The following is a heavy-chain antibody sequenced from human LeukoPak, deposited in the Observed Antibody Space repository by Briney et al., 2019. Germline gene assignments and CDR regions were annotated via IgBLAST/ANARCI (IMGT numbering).Heavy chain of an antibody. Sequence: GGSLRLSCAASGFTFSSYSMNWVGQARGEGGEGGSSISSSSSYIYYADSVKGRFTISRDNAKNSLYLQMNSLRAEDTAVYYCARDRHDDYVNFDYWGQGTLVTVSS. D-gene: IGHD4-17*01. J-gene: IGHJ4*02. CDR3: ARDRHDDYVNFDY. CDR2: ISSSSSYI. CDR1: GFTFSSYS. V-gene: IGHV3-21*01.